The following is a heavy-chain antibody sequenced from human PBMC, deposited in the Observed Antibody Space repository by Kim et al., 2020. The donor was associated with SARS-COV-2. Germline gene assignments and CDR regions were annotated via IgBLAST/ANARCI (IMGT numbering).Heavy chain of an antibody. J-gene: IGHJ5*02. CDR3: AKGKGTHGWFVP. Sequence: GGSLRLSCAASGFTVTRFWMHWVRHAPGKGLDWVSRISNDGTSTYYADSVKGRFTISRDSATNTLFLQMSGLRAEDTGVYYCAKGKGTHGWFVPWGQRTLGTASP. V-gene: IGHV3-74*01. D-gene: IGHD3-10*01. CDR2: ISNDGTST. CDR1: GFTVTRFW.